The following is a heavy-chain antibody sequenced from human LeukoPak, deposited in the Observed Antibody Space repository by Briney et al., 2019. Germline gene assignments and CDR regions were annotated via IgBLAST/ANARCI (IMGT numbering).Heavy chain of an antibody. V-gene: IGHV3-30*09. CDR3: AKGQEKMTTINWFDP. CDR2: ISYDGSNK. J-gene: IGHJ5*02. D-gene: IGHD4-17*01. CDR1: GFTFTTYW. Sequence: PGGSLRLSCAASGFTFTTYWMHWVRQAPGKGLEWVAVISYDGSNKWYTDSVKGRFAISRDDSKNTLYLQMNSLRAEDTAVYYCAKGQEKMTTINWFDPWGQGTLVTVSS.